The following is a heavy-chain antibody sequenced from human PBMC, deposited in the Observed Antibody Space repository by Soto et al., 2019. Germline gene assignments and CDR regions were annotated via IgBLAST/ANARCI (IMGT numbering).Heavy chain of an antibody. CDR1: GGSISSYY. D-gene: IGHD6-19*01. V-gene: IGHV4-59*01. Sequence: SETLSLTCTVSGGSISSYYWSWIRQPPGKGLEWIGYIYYSGSTNYNPSLKSRVTISVDTSKNQFSLKLSSVTAADTAVYYCARDLWSDDTQGYSSGYDDYWGQGTLLTVSS. CDR3: ARDLWSDDTQGYSSGYDDY. J-gene: IGHJ4*02. CDR2: IYYSGST.